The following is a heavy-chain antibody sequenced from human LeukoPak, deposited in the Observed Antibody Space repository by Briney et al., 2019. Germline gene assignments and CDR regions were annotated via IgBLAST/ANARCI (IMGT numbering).Heavy chain of an antibody. CDR1: GFTFSSYG. Sequence: GGSLRLSCAASGFTFSSYGMHWVRQAPGKGLEWVAVISYDGSNKYYADSVKGRFTISRDNSKNTLYLQMNSLRAEDTAVYYCARDSSGYGILYYFDCWGQGTLVTVSS. D-gene: IGHD5-12*01. CDR3: ARDSSGYGILYYFDC. V-gene: IGHV3-30*06. CDR2: ISYDGSNK. J-gene: IGHJ4*02.